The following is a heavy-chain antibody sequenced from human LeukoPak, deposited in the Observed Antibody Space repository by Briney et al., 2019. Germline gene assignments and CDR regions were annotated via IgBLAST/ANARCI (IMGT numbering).Heavy chain of an antibody. V-gene: IGHV4-59*01. CDR2: IYYSGTT. D-gene: IGHD3-9*01. Sequence: SETLSLTCTVSGGSISSYYWSWIRQPPGKGLEWIGYIYYSGTTNYNPSLKSRVTISVDSSKNQFSLKLTSVTAADTAVYYCAREHNYDILTGYSSNYYYMDVWGKGTTVTVSS. J-gene: IGHJ6*03. CDR1: GGSISSYY. CDR3: AREHNYDILTGYSSNYYYMDV.